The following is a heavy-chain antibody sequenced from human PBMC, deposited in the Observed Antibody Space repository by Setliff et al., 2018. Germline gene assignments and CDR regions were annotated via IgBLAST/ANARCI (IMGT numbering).Heavy chain of an antibody. J-gene: IGHJ4*02. CDR3: ARHFRSSKVQFLEYLTDYYFDS. Sequence: SETLSLTCRVSGGSISSGNYYWGLIRQPPGKGLEWVATIYYSGSTYSNPSLKSRLIISVDASDNQFSVKLRSVTAADTAIYYCARHFRSSKVQFLEYLTDYYFDSWGQGTLVTVSS. CDR1: GGSISSGNYY. D-gene: IGHD3-3*01. V-gene: IGHV4-39*01. CDR2: IYYSGST.